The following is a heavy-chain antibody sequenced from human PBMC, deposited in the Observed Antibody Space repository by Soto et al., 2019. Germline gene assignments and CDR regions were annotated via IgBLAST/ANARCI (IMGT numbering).Heavy chain of an antibody. CDR2: ISASGGNI. J-gene: IGHJ2*01. D-gene: IGHD3-16*01. V-gene: IGHV3-23*01. CDR1: GFIFSDYA. CDR3: AKVAGGLGYFDL. Sequence: GGSLRLSCVASGFIFSDYAMTWVRQAPGKGLQWVATISASGGNIEYADSLKGRFTISRDNSKNSVYLQLSGLTADDTAVHYCAKVAGGLGYFDLWGRGTLVTISS.